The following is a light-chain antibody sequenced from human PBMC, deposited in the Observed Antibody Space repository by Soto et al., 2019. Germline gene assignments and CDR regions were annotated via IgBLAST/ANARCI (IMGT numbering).Light chain of an antibody. V-gene: IGKV3-11*01. Sequence: DTVLTQSPGTLSLTSGERATLSCRASQSISGTYLAWYQQKPGQSPRLLIYSASTRAPGIPARFSASGSGTDFTLTISDVQPEDFALYYCHQRQSWPRTFGQGTKVDIK. CDR2: SAS. CDR1: QSISGTY. CDR3: HQRQSWPRT. J-gene: IGKJ1*01.